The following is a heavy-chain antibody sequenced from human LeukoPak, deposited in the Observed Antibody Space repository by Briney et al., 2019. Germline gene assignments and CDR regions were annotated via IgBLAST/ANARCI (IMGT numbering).Heavy chain of an antibody. Sequence: KAGGSLRLSCAASGFTFSSYNMNWVRQAPGKGLEWVSSISSSSSYIYYADSVKGRFTISRDNAKNSLYLQMNSLRAEDTAVYYCARDRIAAAGNNWFDPWGQGTLVTVSS. CDR3: ARDRIAAAGNNWFDP. CDR1: GFTFSSYN. V-gene: IGHV3-21*01. CDR2: ISSSSSYI. J-gene: IGHJ5*02. D-gene: IGHD6-13*01.